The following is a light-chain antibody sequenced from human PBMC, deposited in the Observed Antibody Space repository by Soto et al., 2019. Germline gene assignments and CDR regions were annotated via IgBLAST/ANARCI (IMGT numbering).Light chain of an antibody. CDR1: SGDVGGRNR. V-gene: IGLV2-11*01. J-gene: IGLJ3*02. Sequence: QSALTQPRTVSGSPGQSVTISCTGTSGDVGGRNRVSWYQQYPGKAPKLMIYDVTKRPSGVPDRFSGSKSGNTASLTISGLQAEDEGHYSCCSQAARLTWVFRGGTKLTVL. CDR3: CSQAARLTWV. CDR2: DVT.